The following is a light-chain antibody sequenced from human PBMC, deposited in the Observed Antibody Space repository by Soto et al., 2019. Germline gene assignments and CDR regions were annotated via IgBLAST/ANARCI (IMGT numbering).Light chain of an antibody. CDR3: QSYDSDSQGV. CDR2: EDN. Sequence: NFMLTQPHSVSDSPGKTVTISCTGSGGSIASNYVQWYQQRPGSAPTIVIFEDNQRTSGVPERFSGSIDTSSNSASLTISGLKTEDEADYYWQSYDSDSQGVFGGGTKVTVL. V-gene: IGLV6-57*02. CDR1: GGSIASNY. J-gene: IGLJ3*02.